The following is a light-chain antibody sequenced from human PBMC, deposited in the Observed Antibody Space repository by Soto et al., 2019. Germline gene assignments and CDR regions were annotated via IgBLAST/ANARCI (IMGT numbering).Light chain of an antibody. CDR1: KDIANY. CDR2: DAL. V-gene: IGKV1-33*01. CDR3: QQYDSLPLT. J-gene: IGKJ5*01. Sequence: DIQMTQSPSSLSASVGDRLTITCRASKDIANYLNWYQQKPGKAPKLLIYDALNLQTGVPSRFSGSGSGTDFTFSISSLQPEDIGTYYCQQYDSLPLTFGQGTRLEIK.